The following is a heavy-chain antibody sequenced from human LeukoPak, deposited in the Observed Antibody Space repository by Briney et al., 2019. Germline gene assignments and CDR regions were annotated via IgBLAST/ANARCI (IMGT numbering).Heavy chain of an antibody. CDR3: AHIAYSYGYELIDY. V-gene: IGHV2-5*02. CDR2: IYWDDDK. Sequence: SGPTLVHPSQILTLTCTFSWFSFRTSGVGMGWNRHPPRKALEWLTVIYWDDDKRYSPSLKTRITITKDTSKNQVVLTMTNMDPVDTATYYCAHIAYSYGYELIDYWGQGTLVTVSS. D-gene: IGHD5-18*01. CDR1: WFSFRTSGVG. J-gene: IGHJ4*02.